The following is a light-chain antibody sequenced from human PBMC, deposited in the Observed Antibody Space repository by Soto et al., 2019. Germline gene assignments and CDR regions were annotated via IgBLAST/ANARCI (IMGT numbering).Light chain of an antibody. V-gene: IGKV1-39*01. CDR2: TAS. Sequence: DIKMTQSPSSLSASVGDRVTITCRASQYISNYLNWYQQKSGTAPKLLIHTASTLQSGVPSRFSGRRSRPDFTLTISSVQPDDFAIYFCQQSYSTPPTFGQGTTLEIK. CDR1: QYISNY. J-gene: IGKJ2*01. CDR3: QQSYSTPPT.